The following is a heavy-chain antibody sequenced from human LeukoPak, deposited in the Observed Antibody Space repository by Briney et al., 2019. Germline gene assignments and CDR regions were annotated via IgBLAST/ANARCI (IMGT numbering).Heavy chain of an antibody. V-gene: IGHV3-53*01. J-gene: IGHJ4*02. CDR2: IRDSGET. CDR1: GFSVSNYY. CDR3: ANWGGSFNPFDY. D-gene: IGHD1-26*01. Sequence: GGSLRLSCAGSGFSVSNYYMSWVRQAPGKGLEWVSLIRDSGETFYADSVKGRFTISRDNSKNTLYLQMNSLRAEDTAVYYCANWGGSFNPFDYWGQGTLVTVSS.